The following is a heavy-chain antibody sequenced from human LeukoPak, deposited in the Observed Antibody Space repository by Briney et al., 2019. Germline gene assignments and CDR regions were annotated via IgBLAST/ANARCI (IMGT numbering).Heavy chain of an antibody. V-gene: IGHV3-53*01. J-gene: IGHJ4*02. Sequence: GGSLRLSCAASGFTVSSNHMSWVRQAPGKGLEWVSVIYSGGSTDYADSVKGRFTISRDNLKNTLYLQMNSLSAEDTAVYYCVRGPAGYNWGQGTLVTFSS. CDR3: VRGPAGYN. D-gene: IGHD1-1*01. CDR1: GFTVSSNH. CDR2: IYSGGST.